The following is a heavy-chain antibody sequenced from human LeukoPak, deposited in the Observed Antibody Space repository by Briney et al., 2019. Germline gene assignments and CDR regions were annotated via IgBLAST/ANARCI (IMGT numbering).Heavy chain of an antibody. CDR3: AKDSGYYYDSSGDFDY. CDR2: ISGSGGST. D-gene: IGHD3-22*01. V-gene: IGHV3-23*01. J-gene: IGHJ4*02. Sequence: PGGSLRLSCAAPGFTFTNFAMSWVRQAPGKGLEWVSAISGSGGSTYYADSVKGRFTISRDNSKNTLYLQMNSLRAEDTAVYYCAKDSGYYYDSSGDFDYWGQGTLVTVSS. CDR1: GFTFTNFA.